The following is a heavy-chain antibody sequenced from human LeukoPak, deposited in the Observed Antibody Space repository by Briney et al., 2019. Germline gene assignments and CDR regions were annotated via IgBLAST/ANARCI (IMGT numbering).Heavy chain of an antibody. D-gene: IGHD2-21*02. CDR2: ISAYNGNT. Sequence: ASVKVSCKASGYTFTSYGISWVRQAPGQGLEWMGWISAYNGNTNYAQKLQGRVTMTTDTSTSTAYMELRSLRSDDTAVYYCARDLAYCGGDCYKPFDYWGQGTLVTVSS. CDR1: GYTFTSYG. J-gene: IGHJ4*02. CDR3: ARDLAYCGGDCYKPFDY. V-gene: IGHV1-18*01.